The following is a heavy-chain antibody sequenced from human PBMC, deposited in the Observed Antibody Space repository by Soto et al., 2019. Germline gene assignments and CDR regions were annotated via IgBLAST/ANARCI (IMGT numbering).Heavy chain of an antibody. CDR1: GGAISSYY. CDR3: ARGDSSGYHNYYGMDV. D-gene: IGHD3-22*01. CDR2: IFYNGRT. J-gene: IGHJ6*02. V-gene: IGHV4-59*01. Sequence: QVQLQESGPGLVKPSETLSLTCTVSGGAISSYYWSWIRQPPGKGLEWIGYIFYNGRTSYEPSLKSRVTISVDTSKNQFSLKLSSVTAADTVLYYCARGDSSGYHNYYGMDVWGQGTTVTVSS.